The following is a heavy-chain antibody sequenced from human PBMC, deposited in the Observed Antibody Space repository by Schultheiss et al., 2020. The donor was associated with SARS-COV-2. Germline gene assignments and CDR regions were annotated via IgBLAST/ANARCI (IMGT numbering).Heavy chain of an antibody. CDR1: GGSISSYY. J-gene: IGHJ6*02. V-gene: IGHV4-59*01. D-gene: IGHD6-6*01. CDR2: IYYSGST. CDR3: AREWYSSSDFGMDV. Sequence: SETLSLTCTVSGGSISSYYWSWIRQPPGKGLEWIGYIYYSGSTNYNPSLKSRVTISVDTSKNQFSLKLSSLTAADTAVYYCAREWYSSSDFGMDVWGQGTTVTVSS.